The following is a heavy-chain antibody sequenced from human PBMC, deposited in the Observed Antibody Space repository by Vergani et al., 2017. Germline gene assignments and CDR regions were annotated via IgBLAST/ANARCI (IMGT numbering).Heavy chain of an antibody. CDR3: AKNPRYSSGWQDYYYNYGMDV. J-gene: IGHJ6*02. Sequence: QVQLVESGGGVVQPGGSLRLSCAASVFTFSSYGMHWVRQAPGKGLEWVAFIRYDGSKKYYADSVKGRFTISRDNSKNTLYLQMNSLRAEDTAVYYCAKNPRYSSGWQDYYYNYGMDVWDRGTTVTVSS. D-gene: IGHD6-19*01. CDR2: IRYDGSKK. V-gene: IGHV3-30*02. CDR1: VFTFSSYG.